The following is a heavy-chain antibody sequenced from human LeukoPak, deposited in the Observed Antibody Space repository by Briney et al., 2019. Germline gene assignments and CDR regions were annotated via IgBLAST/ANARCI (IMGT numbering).Heavy chain of an antibody. Sequence: PGGSLRLSCAASGFTFTNYAMSWVRQAPGKGLEWFSAVSGNAVRTYYADSVKGRFTISRDNSGYMVYLQMNSLRTEDTAIYYCARDAGAGPYYHYSGMDVWGQGTTVTVS. J-gene: IGHJ6*02. CDR3: ARDAGAGPYYHYSGMDV. D-gene: IGHD6-19*01. CDR2: VSGNAVRT. CDR1: GFTFTNYA. V-gene: IGHV3-23*01.